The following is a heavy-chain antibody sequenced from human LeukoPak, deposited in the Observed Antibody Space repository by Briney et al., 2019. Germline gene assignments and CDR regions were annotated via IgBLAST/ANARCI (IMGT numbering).Heavy chain of an antibody. J-gene: IGHJ4*02. V-gene: IGHV3-74*03. CDR1: GFTFSNYW. D-gene: IGHD4-23*01. Sequence: GGSLRLSCAASGFTFSNYWMHWVRQAPGKGLVWVSRISRDGSTKYADSVKGRFTISRDNSKNTLYLQMNSLRAEDTAVYYCARRGDGGRSFDLWGQGTLVTVSS. CDR2: ISRDGST. CDR3: ARRGDGGRSFDL.